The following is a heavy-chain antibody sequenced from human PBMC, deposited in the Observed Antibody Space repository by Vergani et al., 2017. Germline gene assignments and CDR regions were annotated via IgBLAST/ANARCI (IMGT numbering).Heavy chain of an antibody. D-gene: IGHD2-2*01. CDR1: GFTFSSYE. CDR2: ISSSGSTI. CDR3: AKVCGSTSCPYGGGAFDV. J-gene: IGHJ3*01. V-gene: IGHV3-48*03. Sequence: EVQLVESGGGLVQPGGSLRLSCAASGFTFSSYEMNWVRQAPGKGLEWVSYISSSGSTIYYADSVKGRFTISRDNATNSLYLQMNSLRAEDTAVYYCAKVCGSTSCPYGGGAFDVWGHGTMVAVSS.